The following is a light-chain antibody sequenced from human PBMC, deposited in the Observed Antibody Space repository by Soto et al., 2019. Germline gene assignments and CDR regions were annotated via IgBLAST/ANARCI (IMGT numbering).Light chain of an antibody. CDR3: CSYAGSYTFWV. J-gene: IGLJ3*02. V-gene: IGLV2-11*01. Sequence: QSALTQPRSVSGSPGQSVTISCTGTSSDVGGYNYVSWYQQYPGKAPKLMIYDDNKRPSGVPDRFSGSKSGNTASLTISVLQAEDEADYYCCSYAGSYTFWVFGGGTKLTVL. CDR1: SSDVGGYNY. CDR2: DDN.